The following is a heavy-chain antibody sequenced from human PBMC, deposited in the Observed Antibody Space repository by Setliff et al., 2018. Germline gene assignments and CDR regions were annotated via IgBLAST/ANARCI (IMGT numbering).Heavy chain of an antibody. CDR2: TRNKVSSYIT. CDR3: ASGDWFYFDT. J-gene: IGHJ4*02. CDR1: GFSFSDHS. D-gene: IGHD2-21*01. V-gene: IGHV3-72*01. Sequence: GGSLRLSCATSGFSFSDHSMDWVRQAPGKGLEWVGRTRNKVSSYITEYAASVKGRFTISRDDSKSSMFLQMNSLKTEDTAVYYCASGDWFYFDTWGQGTLVTVSS.